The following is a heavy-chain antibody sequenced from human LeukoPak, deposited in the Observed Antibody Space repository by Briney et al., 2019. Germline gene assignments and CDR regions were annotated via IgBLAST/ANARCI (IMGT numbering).Heavy chain of an antibody. D-gene: IGHD2-21*01. Sequence: GGSLRLSCAASGFTFSNAYMNWVRQAPGKGLEWVGRIKPKTDGETTEYVAPVKGRFSISRDDSKNMLYLQMNSLKTEDTAVYYCITPLPYSAQGGQGTLVTVSS. CDR3: ITPLPYSAQ. CDR2: IKPKTDGETT. CDR1: GFTFSNAY. V-gene: IGHV3-15*07. J-gene: IGHJ4*02.